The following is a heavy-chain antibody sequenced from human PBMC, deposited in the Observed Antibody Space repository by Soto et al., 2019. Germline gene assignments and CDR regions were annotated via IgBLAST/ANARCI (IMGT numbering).Heavy chain of an antibody. CDR2: IIPIFGTA. D-gene: IGHD2-15*01. CDR1: GGTFSSYA. CDR3: ARVVTVVKSFHYWYFDL. V-gene: IGHV1-69*05. J-gene: IGHJ2*01. Sequence: QVQLVQSGAEVKKPGSSVKVSCKASGGTFSSYAISWVRQAPGQGLEWMGGIIPIFGTANYAQKFQGKVTITTAESTRTDSMELSILRSEDTAVDYCARVVTVVKSFHYWYFDLWGRGTLVTVSS.